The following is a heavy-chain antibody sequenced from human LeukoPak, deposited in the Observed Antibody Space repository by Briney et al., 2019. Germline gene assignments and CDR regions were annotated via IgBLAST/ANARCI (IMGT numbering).Heavy chain of an antibody. CDR1: GYTFGNYA. Sequence: SVKVSCKASGYTFGNYAISWVRQAPGQGLEWMGRLIPILGIANYAQKFQGRVTITADKSTSTAYMELSSLRSEDTAVYYCARFDYDILTGYIRNYFDYWGQGTLVTVSS. V-gene: IGHV1-69*04. J-gene: IGHJ4*02. D-gene: IGHD3-9*01. CDR2: LIPILGIA. CDR3: ARFDYDILTGYIRNYFDY.